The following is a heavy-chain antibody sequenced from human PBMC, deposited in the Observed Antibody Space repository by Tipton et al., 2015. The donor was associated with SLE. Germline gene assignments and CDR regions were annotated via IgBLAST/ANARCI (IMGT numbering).Heavy chain of an antibody. CDR1: GGSISSYY. D-gene: IGHD6-13*01. V-gene: IGHV4-59*01. J-gene: IGHJ4*02. CDR2: IYYSGSI. Sequence: PGLVKPSETLSLTCTVSGGSISSYYWSWIRQPPGKGLEWIGYIYYSGSINYNPSLKSRVTISVDTSKNQFSLKLSSVTAADTAVYYCARHFRGFIAAAGFDYWGQGTLVTVSS. CDR3: ARHFRGFIAAAGFDY.